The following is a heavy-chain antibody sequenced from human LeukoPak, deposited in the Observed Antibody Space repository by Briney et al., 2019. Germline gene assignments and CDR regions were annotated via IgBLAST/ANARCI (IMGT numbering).Heavy chain of an antibody. J-gene: IGHJ6*03. CDR2: IYYSGST. CDR1: DDSITIYY. V-gene: IGHV4-59*01. CDR3: ARGGPPGYYYDYYMDV. Sequence: SETLSHTCTVSDDSITIYYWSWIRQTPGKGLEWIGYIYYSGSTNFNPSLKSRVTISVDTSKNQFSLKMSSVTAADTAVYFCARGGPPGYYYDYYMDVWGKGTTATISS.